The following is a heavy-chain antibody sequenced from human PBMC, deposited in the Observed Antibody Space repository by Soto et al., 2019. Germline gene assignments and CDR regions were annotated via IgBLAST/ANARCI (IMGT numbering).Heavy chain of an antibody. D-gene: IGHD3-22*01. CDR3: ARLGQLTMIVVVITTGYAFDI. Sequence: QVQLQESGPGLVKPSGTLSLTCAVSGGSISSSNWWSWVRQPPGKGLEWIGEIYHSGSTNYNPSLKSRVTISVDKSKNQCSLKLSSVTAADTAVYYCARLGQLTMIVVVITTGYAFDIWGQGTMVTVSS. J-gene: IGHJ3*02. CDR1: GGSISSSNW. CDR2: IYHSGST. V-gene: IGHV4-4*02.